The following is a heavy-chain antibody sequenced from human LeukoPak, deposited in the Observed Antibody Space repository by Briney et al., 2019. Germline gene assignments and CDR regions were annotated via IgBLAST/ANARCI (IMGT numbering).Heavy chain of an antibody. CDR1: GGSISSKNYH. Sequence: SETLSLTCTVSGGSISSKNYHWGWIRQPPGKGLEWIGTIYYSGSTYYNPSLKSRVTISVDTSKNQFSLKLSSVTAADTAVYSCARRARGDYTNSYYMDVWGKGTTVTVSS. J-gene: IGHJ6*03. D-gene: IGHD4-11*01. CDR3: ARRARGDYTNSYYMDV. V-gene: IGHV4-39*01. CDR2: IYYSGST.